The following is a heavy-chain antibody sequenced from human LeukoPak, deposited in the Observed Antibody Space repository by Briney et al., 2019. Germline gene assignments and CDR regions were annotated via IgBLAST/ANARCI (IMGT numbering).Heavy chain of an antibody. J-gene: IGHJ6*03. CDR1: GYTFTSYG. CDR3: ARVYAQWLVLYYYYYMDV. Sequence: VASVKVSCKASGYTFTSYGISWVRQAPEQGLEWMGWISAYNGNTNYAQKLQGRVTMTTDTSTSTAYMELRSLRSDDTAVYYCARVYAQWLVLYYYYYMDVWGKGTTVTVSS. V-gene: IGHV1-18*01. D-gene: IGHD6-19*01. CDR2: ISAYNGNT.